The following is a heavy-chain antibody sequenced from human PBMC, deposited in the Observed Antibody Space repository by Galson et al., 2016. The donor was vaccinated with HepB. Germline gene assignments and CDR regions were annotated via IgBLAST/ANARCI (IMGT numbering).Heavy chain of an antibody. V-gene: IGHV3-23*01. CDR1: GFSSRNYA. Sequence: SLRLSCAASGFSSRNYAMSWVRQAPGKGLKWVSSISATAGSTYYADSVKGRFTISRDNSRNPLFLQLNSLGAEDTAVSYCAIRVDYYGSRDSWGQGTLVTVSS. J-gene: IGHJ4*02. CDR2: ISATAGST. CDR3: AIRVDYYGSRDS. D-gene: IGHD3-22*01.